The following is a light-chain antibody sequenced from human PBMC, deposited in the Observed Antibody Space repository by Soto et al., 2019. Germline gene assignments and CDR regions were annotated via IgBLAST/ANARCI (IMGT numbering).Light chain of an antibody. Sequence: EIVLTQSPATLSLSPGERATLSCRASQSVSSSYSAWYQQKPGQAPSLLIYGASSRATGIPDRFSGSGSGTDFTLTISRLEPEDFAVYYCQQYDSSPLFTFGHGTKVEIK. V-gene: IGKV3-20*01. CDR2: GAS. CDR1: QSVSSSY. J-gene: IGKJ3*01. CDR3: QQYDSSPLFT.